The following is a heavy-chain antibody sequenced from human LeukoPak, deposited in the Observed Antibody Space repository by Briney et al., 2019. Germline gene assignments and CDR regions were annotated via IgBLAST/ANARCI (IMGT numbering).Heavy chain of an antibody. D-gene: IGHD4-23*01. CDR2: MKEDGGEI. Sequence: GGSLRLSCEASAFTFSSYWMSWVRQAPGKGLEWVANMKEDGGEINYVDSVKGRFTISRDNAKNSLFLQMNSLRVEDTAVYYCARDRGYSTFDYWGQGTMVTVSS. V-gene: IGHV3-7*01. CDR3: ARDRGYSTFDY. J-gene: IGHJ4*02. CDR1: AFTFSSYW.